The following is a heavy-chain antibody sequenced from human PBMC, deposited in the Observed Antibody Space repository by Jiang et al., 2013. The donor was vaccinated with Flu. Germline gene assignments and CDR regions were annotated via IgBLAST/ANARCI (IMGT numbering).Heavy chain of an antibody. J-gene: IGHJ4*02. CDR1: GLSLNTRGMG. D-gene: IGHD6-13*01. V-gene: IGHV2-70*04. CDR3: ARTSSGWSFDY. CDR2: IDWDDDK. Sequence: PTQTLTVTCTFSGLSLNTRGMGVSWIRQPPGKALEWLARIDWDDDKFYNTSLQTRLTISRDASKNQVVLTMTNVDPVDTATYYCARTSSGWSFDYWGPGTLITVSS.